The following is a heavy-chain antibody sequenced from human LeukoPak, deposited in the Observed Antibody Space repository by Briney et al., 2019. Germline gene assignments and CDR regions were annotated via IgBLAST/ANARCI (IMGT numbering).Heavy chain of an antibody. D-gene: IGHD6-19*01. CDR3: ARELSSGWYDY. CDR2: MSYDGSNK. Sequence: GGSLRLSCAASGFTFSSYNIHWVRRAPGKGLEWVAVMSYDGSNKFYADSVKGRFTISRDNSKNTVYLQMNSLRAEDTAVYYCARELSSGWYDYWGQGTLVTVSS. J-gene: IGHJ4*02. V-gene: IGHV3-30-3*01. CDR1: GFTFSSYN.